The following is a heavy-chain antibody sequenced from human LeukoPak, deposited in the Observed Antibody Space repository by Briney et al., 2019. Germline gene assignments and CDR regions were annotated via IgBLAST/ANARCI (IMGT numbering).Heavy chain of an antibody. Sequence: GGSLRLSCAASGFTFSSYAMSWVRQAPGQGLEWVSAISSSGGSTYYADSVKGRFTISRDTSKNTPYLQMNSLRAEDTAVYYCAKALSSGGYYWGYYFDYWGQGTLVTVSS. V-gene: IGHV3-23*01. CDR3: AKALSSGGYYWGYYFDY. CDR1: GFTFSSYA. CDR2: ISSSGGST. J-gene: IGHJ4*02. D-gene: IGHD1-26*01.